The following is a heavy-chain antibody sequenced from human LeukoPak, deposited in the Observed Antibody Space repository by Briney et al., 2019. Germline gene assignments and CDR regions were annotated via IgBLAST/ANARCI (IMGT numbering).Heavy chain of an antibody. CDR1: GFTFSSYA. V-gene: IGHV3-23*01. CDR2: ISGRGGST. Sequence: PGGSLRLSCAASGFTFSSYAMSWVRQAPGKGREWVSAISGRGGSTYYADSVKGRFTISRDNSKNTLYLQMNSLRAEDTAVYYCAKDLSRDYYDSSGYFFQHWGQGTLSPSPQ. CDR3: AKDLSRDYYDSSGYFFQH. J-gene: IGHJ1*01. D-gene: IGHD3-22*01.